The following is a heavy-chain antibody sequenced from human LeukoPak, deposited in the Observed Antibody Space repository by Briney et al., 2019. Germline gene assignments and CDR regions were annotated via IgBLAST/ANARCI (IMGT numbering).Heavy chain of an antibody. CDR1: GYTFTSYY. CDR2: ISPHNGNT. CDR3: ARAHDYGDPFDY. J-gene: IGHJ4*02. V-gene: IGHV1-18*04. Sequence: ASVKVSCKASGYTFTSYYMHWVRQAPGQGLEWMGWISPHNGNTKYVQRLQGRVTMTTDTSTSTAYMELRSLRSDDTAVYYCARAHDYGDPFDYWGQGTLVTVSS. D-gene: IGHD4-17*01.